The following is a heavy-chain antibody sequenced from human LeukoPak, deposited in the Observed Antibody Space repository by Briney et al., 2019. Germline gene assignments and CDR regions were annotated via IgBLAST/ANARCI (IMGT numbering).Heavy chain of an antibody. CDR1: GDSVSRHH. J-gene: IGHJ6*03. CDR2: VYYNGST. Sequence: SSETLSLTCIVSGDSVSRHHWSWIRQSPGKGLEWIGYVYYNGSTEYTPSLKNRVSISIDTSKNQFSLRLSSVTAADAAVYFCARGGHYDFWSGYYAHMDVWGKGKRVTVSS. CDR3: ARGGHYDFWSGYYAHMDV. D-gene: IGHD3-3*01. V-gene: IGHV4-59*02.